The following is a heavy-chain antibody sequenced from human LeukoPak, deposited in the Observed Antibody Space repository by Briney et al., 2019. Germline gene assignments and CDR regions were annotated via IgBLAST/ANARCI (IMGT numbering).Heavy chain of an antibody. CDR1: GYTFTSYY. J-gene: IGHJ4*02. CDR2: INPSGGST. Sequence: GASVKVSCKASGYTFTSYYMHWVRQAPGQGLEWMGIINPSGGSTSYAQKFQGRVTMTRDTSTSTVYMELSRLRSDDTAVYYCASSRSERVMRYWGQGTLVTVSS. V-gene: IGHV1-46*01. CDR3: ASSRSERVMRY. D-gene: IGHD1-1*01.